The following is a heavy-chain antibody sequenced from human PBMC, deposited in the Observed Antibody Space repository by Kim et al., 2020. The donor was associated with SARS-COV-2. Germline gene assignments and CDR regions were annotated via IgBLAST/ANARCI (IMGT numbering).Heavy chain of an antibody. Sequence: KYSQKFQGRVTITRDTSARTAYMELSSLRSEDTAVYYCARDRPGATEFDYWGQGTLVTVSS. V-gene: IGHV1-3*01. D-gene: IGHD1-26*01. J-gene: IGHJ4*02. CDR3: ARDRPGATEFDY.